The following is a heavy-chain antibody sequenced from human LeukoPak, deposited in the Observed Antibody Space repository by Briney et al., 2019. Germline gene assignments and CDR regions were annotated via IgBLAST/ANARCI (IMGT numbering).Heavy chain of an antibody. D-gene: IGHD6-19*01. CDR1: RFTFSSYR. CDR2: IRYDGSNK. CDR3: AKSHGVAGRFDY. Sequence: PGGSLRLSCAASRFTFSSYRMHWVRQAPGKGLEWVAFIRYDGSNKYYADSVKGRFTISRDNSKNTLYLQMNSLRAEDTAVYYCAKSHGVAGRFDYWGQGTLVTVSS. V-gene: IGHV3-30*02. J-gene: IGHJ4*02.